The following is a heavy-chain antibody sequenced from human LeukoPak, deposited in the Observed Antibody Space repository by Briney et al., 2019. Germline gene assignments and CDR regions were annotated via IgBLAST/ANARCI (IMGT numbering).Heavy chain of an antibody. J-gene: IGHJ3*02. D-gene: IGHD6-6*01. Sequence: ASVRFSCKASGYTFPSYDINWVRQATGKGFEWMGWMNPNSGNPGSAQKFKGRVTITRNTSISTAYMEVPSLRSGNPAVYYCARLPQHCSSGIHDAFDIWGQGTMVTVSS. CDR1: GYTFPSYD. CDR2: MNPNSGNP. CDR3: ARLPQHCSSGIHDAFDI. V-gene: IGHV1-8*01.